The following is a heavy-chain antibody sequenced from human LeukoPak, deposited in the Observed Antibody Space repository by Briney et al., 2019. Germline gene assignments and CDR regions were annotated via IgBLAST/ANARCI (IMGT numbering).Heavy chain of an antibody. D-gene: IGHD1-14*01. V-gene: IGHV3-9*01. Sequence: GGSLRLSCAVSGFTFVNYAIHWVRQAPGKGLEWVSGFDYNSGRIDYADSVKGRFTISRDNAKNSLYLQMNSLRVEDTALYYCTKDVTPGGADVWGQGTTVIVSS. CDR1: GFTFVNYA. J-gene: IGHJ6*02. CDR2: FDYNSGRI. CDR3: TKDVTPGGADV.